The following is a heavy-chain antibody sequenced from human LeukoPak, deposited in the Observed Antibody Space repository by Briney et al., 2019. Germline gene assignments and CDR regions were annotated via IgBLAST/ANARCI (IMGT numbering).Heavy chain of an antibody. CDR1: GGSISSYF. J-gene: IGHJ4*02. D-gene: IGHD3-16*02. CDR2: IYYSGST. V-gene: IGHV4-59*08. CDR3: ARHASLYDYVWGSYRYTSINYYFDY. Sequence: SETLSLTCTVSGGSISSYFWSWIRRPPGKGPEWIGYIYYSGSTNYNPSLKSRVTISVDTSKNQFSLKLSSVTAADTAVYYCARHASLYDYVWGSYRYTSINYYFDYWGQGTLVTVSS.